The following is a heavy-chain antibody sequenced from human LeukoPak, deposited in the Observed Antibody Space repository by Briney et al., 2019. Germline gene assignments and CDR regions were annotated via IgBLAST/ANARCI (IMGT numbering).Heavy chain of an antibody. CDR1: GGSVSSGSYY. CDR3: AGRWELPDAFDI. D-gene: IGHD1-26*01. CDR2: INHSGST. Sequence: PSETLYLTCTVSGGSVSSGSYYWSWIRQPPGKGLEWIGEINHSGSTNYNPSLKSRVTISVDTSKNQFSLKLSSVTAADTAVYYCAGRWELPDAFDIWGQGTMVTVSS. V-gene: IGHV4-61*01. J-gene: IGHJ3*02.